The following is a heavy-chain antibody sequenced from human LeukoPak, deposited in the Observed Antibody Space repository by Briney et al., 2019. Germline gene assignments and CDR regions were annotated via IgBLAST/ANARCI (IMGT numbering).Heavy chain of an antibody. D-gene: IGHD2/OR15-2a*01. Sequence: PGGSLRLSCVASGFTVSSYYVSWARQAPGKGLEWVSVIYSGGSTYYADSVEGRFTVSRDNSKNTLYLQMNSLTAEDTAVYYCARDSIGGRGAFDIWGQGTMVTVSS. CDR1: GFTVSSYY. J-gene: IGHJ3*02. V-gene: IGHV3-53*01. CDR3: ARDSIGGRGAFDI. CDR2: IYSGGST.